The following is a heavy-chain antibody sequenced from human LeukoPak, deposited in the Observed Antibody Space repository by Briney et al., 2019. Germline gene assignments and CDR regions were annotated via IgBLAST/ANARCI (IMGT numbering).Heavy chain of an antibody. J-gene: IGHJ4*02. Sequence: ASVTVSCKASGYTFTADYMHWVRQAPGQGLEWMGWINPNSGGTNYAQKFQGRVTMTRDTSITTAYMELSRLTSDDTAVYYCARGVAARPGGHWGQGTLVTVSS. CDR1: GYTFTADY. CDR2: INPNSGGT. V-gene: IGHV1-2*02. D-gene: IGHD6-6*01. CDR3: ARGVAARPGGH.